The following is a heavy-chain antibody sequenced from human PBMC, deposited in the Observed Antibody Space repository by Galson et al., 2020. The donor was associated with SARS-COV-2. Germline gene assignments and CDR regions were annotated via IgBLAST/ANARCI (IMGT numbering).Heavy chain of an antibody. V-gene: IGHV3-30-3*01. CDR3: AREGEQWELLDF. D-gene: IGHD1-26*01. CDR2: LSSDGTNK. CDR1: GFTFRSHG. J-gene: IGHJ4*02. Sequence: GGSLRLSCAASGFTFRSHGLHWVRQAPGKGLEWVAALSSDGTNKYYADSVKGRFTISRDSSKNTLYLQMNSLRGEDTAVYYCAREGEQWELLDFWGQGTLVTVS.